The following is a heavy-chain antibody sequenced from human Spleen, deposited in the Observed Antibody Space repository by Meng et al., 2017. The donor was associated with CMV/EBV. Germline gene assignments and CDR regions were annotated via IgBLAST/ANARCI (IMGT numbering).Heavy chain of an antibody. Sequence: ASGFTVSSCAMSWVRQAPGKGLDWVSNIGYSGANTDYADSVKGRFTISRDNSKSTVYLQMNSLRAEDTAVYYCAKRATSSTRYYDYWGQGTLVTVSS. J-gene: IGHJ4*02. CDR1: GFTVSSCA. CDR3: AKRATSSTRYYDY. CDR2: IGYSGANT. D-gene: IGHD2-2*01. V-gene: IGHV3-23*01.